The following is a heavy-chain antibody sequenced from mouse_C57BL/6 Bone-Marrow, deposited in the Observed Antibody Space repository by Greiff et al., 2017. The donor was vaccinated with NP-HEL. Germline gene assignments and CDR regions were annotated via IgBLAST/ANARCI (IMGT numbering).Heavy chain of an antibody. CDR1: GFTFSSYA. Sequence: EVQGVESGGGLVKPGGSLKLSCAASGFTFSSYAMSWVRQTPEKRLEWVATISDGGSYTYYPDNVKGRFTISRDNAKNNLYLQMSHLKSEDTAMYYCARTGTFLAYWGQGTLVTVSA. CDR2: ISDGGSYT. D-gene: IGHD4-1*01. J-gene: IGHJ3*01. V-gene: IGHV5-4*01. CDR3: ARTGTFLAY.